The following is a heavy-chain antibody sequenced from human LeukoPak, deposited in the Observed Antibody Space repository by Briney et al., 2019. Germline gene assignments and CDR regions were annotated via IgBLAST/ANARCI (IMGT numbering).Heavy chain of an antibody. CDR3: ARERVDRRAYYYYGMDV. J-gene: IGHJ6*02. V-gene: IGHV1-18*01. CDR2: ISAYNGNT. CDR1: GYTFTSYG. D-gene: IGHD3-22*01. Sequence: ASVKVSCKASGYTFTSYGISWVRQAPGQGLEWMGWISAYNGNTNYAQKLQGRVTMTTDTSTSTAYMELRSLRSDDTAVYYCARERVDRRAYYYYGMDVWGQGTTVTVSS.